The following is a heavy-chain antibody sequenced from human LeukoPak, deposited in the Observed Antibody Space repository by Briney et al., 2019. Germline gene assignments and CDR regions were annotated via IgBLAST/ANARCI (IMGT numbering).Heavy chain of an antibody. Sequence: GGSLRLSCAASGFTFSSYSMNWVRQAPGKGLEWVSYISNSASTIYYADSVKGRFTISRDNAKNSLSLQMNSLRAEDTAVYYCAKVRRWGFDYWGQGTLVTVSS. CDR3: AKVRRWGFDY. J-gene: IGHJ4*02. D-gene: IGHD3-16*01. CDR2: ISNSASTI. V-gene: IGHV3-48*04. CDR1: GFTFSSYS.